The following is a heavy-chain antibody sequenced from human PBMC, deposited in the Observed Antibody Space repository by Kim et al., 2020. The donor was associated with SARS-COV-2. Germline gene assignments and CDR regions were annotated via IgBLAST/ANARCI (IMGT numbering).Heavy chain of an antibody. CDR2: ISYDGSNK. D-gene: IGHD3-16*02. CDR1: GFTFSSYA. J-gene: IGHJ4*02. V-gene: IGHV3-30-3*01. CDR3: ARDYGVPVIRRGFDY. Sequence: GGSLRLSCAASGFTFSSYAMHWVRQAPGKGLEWVAVISYDGSNKYYADSVKGRFTISRDNSKNTLYLQMNSLRAEDTAVYYCARDYGVPVIRRGFDYWGQGTLVTVSS.